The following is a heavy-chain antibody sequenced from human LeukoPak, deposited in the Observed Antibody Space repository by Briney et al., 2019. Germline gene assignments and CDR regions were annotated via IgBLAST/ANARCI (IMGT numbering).Heavy chain of an antibody. D-gene: IGHD3-10*01. CDR1: GYTFTSYG. J-gene: IGHJ3*02. V-gene: IGHV1-18*01. CDR3: ARDRPHSYYYGSGSAPPDDAFDI. CDR2: ISAYNGNT. Sequence: ASVKVSCKASGYTFTSYGIRWVRQAPGQGLEWMGWISAYNGNTNYAQKLQGRVTMTTDTSTSTAYMELRSLRSGDTAVYYCARDRPHSYYYGSGSAPPDDAFDIWGQGTMVTVSS.